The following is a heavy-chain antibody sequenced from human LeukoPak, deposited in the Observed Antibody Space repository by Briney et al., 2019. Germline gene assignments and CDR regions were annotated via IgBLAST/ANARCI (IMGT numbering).Heavy chain of an antibody. CDR3: ARDPAMGGIVATGYFQY. CDR1: RFTFSNYS. Sequence: GSLRLSCAASRFTFSNYSMNWVRQAPGKGLEWVSSISSSSSYIYYADSVKGRFTISRDNAKNSLYLQMNSLRAADTAVYYCARDPAMGGIVATGYFQYWGQGTLVTVSS. J-gene: IGHJ1*01. CDR2: ISSSSSYI. D-gene: IGHD2/OR15-2a*01. V-gene: IGHV3-21*01.